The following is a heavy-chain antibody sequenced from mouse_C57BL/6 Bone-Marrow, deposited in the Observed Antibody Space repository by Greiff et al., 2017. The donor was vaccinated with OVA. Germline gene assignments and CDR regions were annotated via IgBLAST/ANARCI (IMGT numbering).Heavy chain of an antibody. CDR3: ASYYSNLAWFAY. J-gene: IGHJ3*01. V-gene: IGHV3-6*01. Sequence: EVKLQESGPGLVKPSQSLSLTCSVTGYSITSGYYWNWIRQFPGNKLEWMGYISYDGSNNYNPSLKNRISITRDTSKNQFFLKLNSVTTEDTATYYCASYYSNLAWFAYWGQGTLVTVSA. CDR1: GYSITSGYY. CDR2: ISYDGSN. D-gene: IGHD2-5*01.